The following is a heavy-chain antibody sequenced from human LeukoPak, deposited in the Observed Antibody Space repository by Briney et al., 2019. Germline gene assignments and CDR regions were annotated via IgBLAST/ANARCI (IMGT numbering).Heavy chain of an antibody. CDR3: ARARGRGYSYGTYFDY. CDR2: ISYDGSNK. V-gene: IGHV3-30-3*01. J-gene: IGHJ4*02. CDR1: GFTFSSYA. D-gene: IGHD5-18*01. Sequence: PGRSLRLSCAASGFTFSSYAMHWVRQAPGKGLEWVAVISYDGSNKYYADSVKGRFTISRDNSKNTLYLQTNSLRAEDTAVYYCARARGRGYSYGTYFDYWGQGTLVTVSS.